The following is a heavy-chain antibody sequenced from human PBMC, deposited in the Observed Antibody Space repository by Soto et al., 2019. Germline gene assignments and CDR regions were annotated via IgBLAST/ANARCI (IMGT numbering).Heavy chain of an antibody. D-gene: IGHD4-17*01. CDR2: ISSSGTT. CDR1: GGSSSSSSYY. Sequence: LEMLSLTCTIAGGSSSSSSYYWGWIRQPPGKGLEWIGSISSSGTTYYNPSLKSRVTISVDTSKNQFSLNLNSVTAADTALYYCESHDFGARDAFDIRGHRTMVPVSS. J-gene: IGHJ3*02. CDR3: ESHDFGARDAFDI. V-gene: IGHV4-39*01.